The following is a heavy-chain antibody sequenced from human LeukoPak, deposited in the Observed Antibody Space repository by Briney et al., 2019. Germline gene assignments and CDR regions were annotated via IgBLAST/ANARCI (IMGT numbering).Heavy chain of an antibody. J-gene: IGHJ4*02. D-gene: IGHD3-10*01. V-gene: IGHV3-30*02. CDR1: GFTFSSYW. CDR3: AKECITMVRGVITGFDY. CDR2: IRYDGSNK. Sequence: PGGSLRLSCAASGFTFSSYWMTWVRQAPGKGLEWVAFIRYDGSNKYYADSVRGRFTISRDNSKNTLYLQMNSLRAEDTAVYYCAKECITMVRGVITGFDYWGQGTLVTVSS.